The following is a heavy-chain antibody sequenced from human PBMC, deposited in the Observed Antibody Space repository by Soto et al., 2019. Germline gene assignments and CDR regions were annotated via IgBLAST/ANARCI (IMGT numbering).Heavy chain of an antibody. J-gene: IGHJ1*01. CDR3: ARAGRIQPTFLDI. Sequence: QVPLVQSGVEVKKPGAAVKVSCKASDYTFTTYGITWVRQAPGQGLEWMGWISAYNGNTNYAQKLQGRVTMTTDTSTSTAYMELRSLRSDDTAVYYCARAGRIQPTFLDIWGQGTLVTVSS. CDR1: DYTFTTYG. D-gene: IGHD5-18*01. CDR2: ISAYNGNT. V-gene: IGHV1-18*01.